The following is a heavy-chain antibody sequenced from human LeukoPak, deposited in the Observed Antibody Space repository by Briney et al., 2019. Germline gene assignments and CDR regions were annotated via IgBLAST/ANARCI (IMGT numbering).Heavy chain of an antibody. Sequence: GGSLRLSCAASGFKLSSYAMSWVRQAPGKGLEWVSAINRSLGSTYYADSVKGHFTISRDSSRNTLYLQMNSLRADDTAVYYCANGPAAADTDVDYWGQGTLVTVSS. CDR3: ANGPAAADTDVDY. V-gene: IGHV3-23*01. J-gene: IGHJ4*02. CDR1: GFKLSSYA. CDR2: INRSLGST. D-gene: IGHD6-13*01.